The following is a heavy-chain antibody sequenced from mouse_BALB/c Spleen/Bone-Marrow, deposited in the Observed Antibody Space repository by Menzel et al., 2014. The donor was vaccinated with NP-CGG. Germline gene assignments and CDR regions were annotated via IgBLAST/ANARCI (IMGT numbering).Heavy chain of an antibody. CDR3: ASPYYGNYVYAMDY. D-gene: IGHD2-10*01. J-gene: IGHJ4*01. V-gene: IGHV2-2*02. Sequence: QVQLQQSGPGLVQPSQSLSITCTVSGFSLTSYGVHWVRQSPGKGLEWLGVIWSGGSTDYNAAFISRLSISKDNSKSKVFLKMNSLQANDTAIYYCASPYYGNYVYAMDYWGQGTSVTVSS. CDR1: GFSLTSYG. CDR2: IWSGGST.